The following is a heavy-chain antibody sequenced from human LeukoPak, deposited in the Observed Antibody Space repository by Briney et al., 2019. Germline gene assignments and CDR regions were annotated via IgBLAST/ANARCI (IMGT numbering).Heavy chain of an antibody. CDR3: AREGAAAEGFDY. CDR1: GGSIGSYY. Sequence: PSETLSLTCTVSGGSIGSYYWSWIRQPPGKGLEWIGYIYYSGSTNYNPSLKSRVTISVDTSKNQFSLKLSSVTAADTAVYYCAREGAAAEGFDYWGQGTLVTVSS. J-gene: IGHJ4*02. CDR2: IYYSGST. D-gene: IGHD6-13*01. V-gene: IGHV4-59*01.